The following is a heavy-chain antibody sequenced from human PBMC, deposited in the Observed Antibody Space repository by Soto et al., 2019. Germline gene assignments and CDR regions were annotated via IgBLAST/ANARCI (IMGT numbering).Heavy chain of an antibody. Sequence: KPGGSLRLSCTASGFTFGDYAMSWFRQAPGKGLEWVGFIRSKAYGGTTEYAASVKGRFTISRDDSKSIAYLQMNSLKTEDTAVYYCTRDCSGGSCYNYYMDVWGKGTTVTVSS. CDR2: IRSKAYGGTT. J-gene: IGHJ6*03. D-gene: IGHD2-15*01. CDR3: TRDCSGGSCYNYYMDV. CDR1: GFTFGDYA. V-gene: IGHV3-49*05.